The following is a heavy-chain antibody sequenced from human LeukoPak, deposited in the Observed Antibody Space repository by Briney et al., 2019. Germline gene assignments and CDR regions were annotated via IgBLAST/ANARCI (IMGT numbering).Heavy chain of an antibody. V-gene: IGHV3-30*03. CDR1: GFTFSGFA. D-gene: IGHD6-13*01. Sequence: GGSLRLSCVASGFTFSGFAMHWVRQPPGKGLEWLAVTSYDGSDKYYADSVRGRFAISRDNAKNSLYLQMNSLRVEDTAVYYCARDPSGSSSWVRFDYWGQGTLVTVSS. CDR3: ARDPSGSSSWVRFDY. J-gene: IGHJ4*02. CDR2: TSYDGSDK.